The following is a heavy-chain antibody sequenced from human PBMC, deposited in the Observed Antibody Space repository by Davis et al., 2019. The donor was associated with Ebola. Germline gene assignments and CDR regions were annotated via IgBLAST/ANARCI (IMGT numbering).Heavy chain of an antibody. D-gene: IGHD2-15*01. CDR3: AIQVVGQTRIFDF. Sequence: SETLSLTCSVSGGSIGSSNYYCSWLRQPPGKGLEWIGRLFYTGTTYFNPSLNSRVAVSVDTSRNHFSLKLSSVTATDTAMYYCAIQVVGQTRIFDFWGQGTLVTVSS. V-gene: IGHV4-39*02. J-gene: IGHJ4*02. CDR1: GGSIGSSNYY. CDR2: LFYTGTT.